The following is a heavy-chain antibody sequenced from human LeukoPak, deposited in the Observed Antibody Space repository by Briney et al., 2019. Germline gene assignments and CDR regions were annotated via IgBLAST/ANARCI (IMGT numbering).Heavy chain of an antibody. V-gene: IGHV4-39*01. CDR1: GGSISSSSYY. D-gene: IGHD6-19*01. CDR2: IYYSGST. Sequence: PSDTLSLTCTVSGGSISSSSYYWGWIRQPPGKGLEWIGSIYYSGSTYYNPSLKSRVTISVDTSKNQFSLKLSSVTAADTAVYYCARIWLVRGYFDYWGQGTLVTVSS. J-gene: IGHJ4*02. CDR3: ARIWLVRGYFDY.